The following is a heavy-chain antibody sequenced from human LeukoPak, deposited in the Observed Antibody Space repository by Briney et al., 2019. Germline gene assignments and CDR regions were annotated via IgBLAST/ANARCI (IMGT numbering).Heavy chain of an antibody. J-gene: IGHJ4*02. CDR2: ISSSSRTI. CDR1: GFTFSTYA. V-gene: IGHV3-48*02. Sequence: AGGSLRLSCAASGFTFSTYAMTWVRQAPGKGLEWVSYISSSSRTIYYADSVKGRFTISRDNAKNSLYLQMNSLRDEDTAMYYCASKYCSSTSCLDYWGQGTLVTVSS. CDR3: ASKYCSSTSCLDY. D-gene: IGHD2-2*01.